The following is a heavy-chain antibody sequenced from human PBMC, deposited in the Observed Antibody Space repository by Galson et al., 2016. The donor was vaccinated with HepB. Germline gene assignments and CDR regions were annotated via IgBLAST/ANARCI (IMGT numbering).Heavy chain of an antibody. CDR1: GFTFGDYA. V-gene: IGHV3-49*03. D-gene: IGHD3-22*01. CDR2: IRSKTYGATT. J-gene: IGHJ4*02. Sequence: SLRLSCAASGFTFGDYAMIWFRQAPGMGLEWVGFIRSKTYGATTEYAASVKGRFSISRDDSNSIAYLQMNSLKTEDTAVYYCSRATKLYYYDSSGYGYWGQGTLVTVSS. CDR3: SRATKLYYYDSSGYGY.